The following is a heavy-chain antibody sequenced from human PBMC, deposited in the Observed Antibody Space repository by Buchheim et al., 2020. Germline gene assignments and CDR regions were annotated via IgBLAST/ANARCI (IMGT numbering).Heavy chain of an antibody. CDR1: GFTFSSYA. J-gene: IGHJ3*02. CDR2: ISYDGSNK. CDR3: AREPITIFGVVINAFDI. V-gene: IGHV3-30-3*01. D-gene: IGHD3-3*01. Sequence: QVQLVESGGGVVQPGRSLRLSCAASGFTFSSYAMNWVRQAPGKGLEWVAVISYDGSNKYYADSVKGRFTISRDNSKTTLYLQMNSLRAEDTAVYYCAREPITIFGVVINAFDIWGQGT.